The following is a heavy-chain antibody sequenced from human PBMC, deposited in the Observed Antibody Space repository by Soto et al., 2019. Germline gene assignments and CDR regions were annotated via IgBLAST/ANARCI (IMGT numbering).Heavy chain of an antibody. Sequence: QVQLVQSGAEVKKPGSSVKVSCKASGGTFSSYAISWVRQAPGQGLEWMGGIIPIFGTAHYAQKFQGRVTITADESTSTAYMELSSLRSEDTAVYYCARASLRNIVVVTASYYGMDVWGQGPTVTVSS. J-gene: IGHJ6*02. CDR1: GGTFSSYA. V-gene: IGHV1-69*01. D-gene: IGHD2-21*02. CDR2: IIPIFGTA. CDR3: ARASLRNIVVVTASYYGMDV.